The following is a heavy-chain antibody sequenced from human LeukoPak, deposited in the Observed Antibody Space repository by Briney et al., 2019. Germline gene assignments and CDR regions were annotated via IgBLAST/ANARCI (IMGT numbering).Heavy chain of an antibody. CDR3: ARDGPVVMTVTTSPFDY. V-gene: IGHV3-30*04. CDR1: GFTFSSYA. D-gene: IGHD4-17*01. Sequence: PGRSLRLSCAASGFTFSSYAMRWVRQAPGKGLEWVAVISYDGSNKYYADSVKGRFTISRDNSKNTLYLQMNSLRAEDTAVYYCARDGPVVMTVTTSPFDYWGQGTLVTVSS. J-gene: IGHJ4*02. CDR2: ISYDGSNK.